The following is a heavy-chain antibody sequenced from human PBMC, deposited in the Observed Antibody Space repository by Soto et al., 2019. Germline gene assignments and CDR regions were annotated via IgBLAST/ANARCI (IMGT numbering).Heavy chain of an antibody. V-gene: IGHV1-18*01. D-gene: IGHD2-21*01. Sequence: QVQLVQSGVEVKKPGASVKVSCKTSGYTFTNYGISWVRQAPGQGLEWVGWISIYNGNTKYAQKVQGRVTMTTDTSTSTAYRELGRLRSDDTAIYYCTREGGDNTGYYFAYWGQGTLFTVSS. CDR1: GYTFTNYG. J-gene: IGHJ4*02. CDR3: TREGGDNTGYYFAY. CDR2: ISIYNGNT.